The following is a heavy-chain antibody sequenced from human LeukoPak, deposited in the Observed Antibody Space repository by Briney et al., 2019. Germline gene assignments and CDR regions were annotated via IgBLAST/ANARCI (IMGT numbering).Heavy chain of an antibody. CDR3: ARGGFEIYYFDY. CDR2: INHSGST. V-gene: IGHV4-34*01. D-gene: IGHD3-10*01. J-gene: IGHJ4*02. CDR1: GGSFSGYY. Sequence: SETLSLTCAVYGGSFSGYYWSWIRQPPGKGLEWIGEINHSGSTNYNPSLKSRVTISVDTSKNQFSLKLSSVTAADTAVYYCARGGFEIYYFDYWGQGTLVTVSS.